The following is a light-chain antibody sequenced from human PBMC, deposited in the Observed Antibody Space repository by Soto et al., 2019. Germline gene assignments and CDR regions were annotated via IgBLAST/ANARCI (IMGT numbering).Light chain of an antibody. Sequence: QAVVTQEPSLTVSPGGTVTLTCRSSTGAVTSGHFPFWFQQKPGQAPKTLISDTHNKHSWTPARFSGSLLGGKAALTLSGAQPEDEAEYYCLLSYSDAWVFGGGTKVTVL. V-gene: IGLV7-46*01. J-gene: IGLJ3*02. CDR2: DTH. CDR1: TGAVTSGHF. CDR3: LLSYSDAWV.